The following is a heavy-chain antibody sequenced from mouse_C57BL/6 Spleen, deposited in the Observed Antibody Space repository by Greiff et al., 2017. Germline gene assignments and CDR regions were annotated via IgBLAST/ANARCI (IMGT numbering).Heavy chain of an antibody. D-gene: IGHD2-2*01. CDR2: IDPSDSYT. J-gene: IGHJ2*01. CDR3: ASLVTTSGFDY. Sequence: VQLQQPGAELVMPGASVKLSCKASGYTFTSYWMHWVKQRPGQGLEWIGEIDPSDSYTNYNQKFKGKSTLTVDKSSSTAYMQLSSLTSEDSAVYYCASLVTTSGFDYWGQGTTLTVSS. CDR1: GYTFTSYW. V-gene: IGHV1-69*01.